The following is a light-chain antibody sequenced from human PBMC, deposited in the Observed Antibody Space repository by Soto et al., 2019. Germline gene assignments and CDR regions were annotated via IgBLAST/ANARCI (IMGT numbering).Light chain of an antibody. V-gene: IGKV3-15*01. Sequence: EIVLTQYTGTLSLSPGERATLYCRASQSVSSSYLAWYQQKPGQAPRLLIYGASTRATGIPARFSGSGSGTEFTLTISSLQSEDFAVYYCQQYNNWPWSLGQGTKVVIK. CDR2: GAS. J-gene: IGKJ1*01. CDR3: QQYNNWPWS. CDR1: QSVSSSY.